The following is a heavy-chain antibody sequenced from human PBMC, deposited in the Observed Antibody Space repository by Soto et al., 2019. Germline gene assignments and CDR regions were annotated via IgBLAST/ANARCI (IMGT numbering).Heavy chain of an antibody. D-gene: IGHD1-26*01. CDR1: GGSISSYY. J-gene: IGHJ5*02. V-gene: IGHV4-59*01. CDR3: AREGGSLNWFDP. CDR2: IYDSGST. Sequence: SETLSLTCTVSGGSISSYYWSWIRQPPGKGLEWIGYIYDSGSTNYNPSLKSRVTISVDTSKNQFSLKLTSVTAADTAVYYCAREGGSLNWFDPWGQGTLVTVSS.